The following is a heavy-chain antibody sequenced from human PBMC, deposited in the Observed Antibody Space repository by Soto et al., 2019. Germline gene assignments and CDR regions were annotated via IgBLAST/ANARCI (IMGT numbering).Heavy chain of an antibody. D-gene: IGHD1-26*01. CDR2: IGTAGDT. CDR3: ARVRGSYEFDY. J-gene: IGHJ4*02. CDR1: GFTFSSYD. V-gene: IGHV3-13*01. Sequence: GGSLRLSCAASGFTFSSYDMHWVRQATGKGLEWVSAIGTAGDTYYPGSVKGRFTISRENAKNSLYLQMNSLRAGDPAVYYCARVRGSYEFDYWGQGTLVTVSS.